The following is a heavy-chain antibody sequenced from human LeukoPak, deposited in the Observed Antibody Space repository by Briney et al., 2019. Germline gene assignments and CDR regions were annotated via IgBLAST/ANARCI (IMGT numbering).Heavy chain of an antibody. D-gene: IGHD3-22*01. CDR1: GGSISSYY. CDR2: IYYSEST. J-gene: IGHJ4*02. V-gene: IGHV4-59*01. Sequence: SETLSLTCTVSGGSISSYYWSWIRQPPGKGLEWIGSIYYSESTTYNPSLKSRVTISVDTSKNQFSLKLSSATAAGTAVYYCARALFGEYLYYYDSSGYPPTYYFDYWGQGTLVTVSS. CDR3: ARALFGEYLYYYDSSGYPPTYYFDY.